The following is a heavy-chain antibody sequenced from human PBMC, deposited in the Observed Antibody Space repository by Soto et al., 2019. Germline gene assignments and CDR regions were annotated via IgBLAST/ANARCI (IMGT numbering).Heavy chain of an antibody. D-gene: IGHD6-19*01. CDR2: IRSKANNYGT. Sequence: EVQLEESGGGLVQPGESLKLSCAASGFTFSASGMHWVRQASGKGLEWVGRIRSKANNYGTAYAASVKGRFTISRDDSKNTAYLQMNSLKTEDTAVYYCTSTPAVAGTLAWGQGTLVTVSS. J-gene: IGHJ4*02. V-gene: IGHV3-73*02. CDR1: GFTFSASG. CDR3: TSTPAVAGTLA.